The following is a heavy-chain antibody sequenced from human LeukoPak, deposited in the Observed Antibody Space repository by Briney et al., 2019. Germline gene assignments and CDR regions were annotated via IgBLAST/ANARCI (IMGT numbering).Heavy chain of an antibody. J-gene: IGHJ5*02. CDR2: VSASGGTT. CDR1: GCTFSSYA. D-gene: IGHD2-2*01. Sequence: GGSLRLSCTASGCTFSSYAMSWVRQAPGKGLEWVSAVSASGGTTYYPDSVKGWFTISRANSKNTLHLQMNSLRAADTAVYHCAKEPREYCSSSSCPNWLDPWGQGTLVTVSS. V-gene: IGHV3-23*01. CDR3: AKEPREYCSSSSCPNWLDP.